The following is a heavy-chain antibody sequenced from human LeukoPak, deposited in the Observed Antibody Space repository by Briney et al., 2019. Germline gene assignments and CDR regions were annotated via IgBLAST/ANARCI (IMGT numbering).Heavy chain of an antibody. V-gene: IGHV1-46*01. CDR2: INPSGGST. J-gene: IGHJ4*02. CDR1: GYTFTSYY. CDR3: ARASRAAYDSSGYYYPYFDY. D-gene: IGHD3-22*01. Sequence: ASVKVSCKASGYTFTSYYMHWVRQVPGQGLEWMGIINPSGGSTSYAQKFQGRVTMTRDTSTSTVYMELSSLRSEDTAVYYCARASRAAYDSSGYYYPYFDYWGQGTLVTVSS.